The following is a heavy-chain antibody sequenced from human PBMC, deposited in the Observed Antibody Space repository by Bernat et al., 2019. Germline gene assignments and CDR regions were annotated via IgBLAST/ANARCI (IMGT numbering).Heavy chain of an antibody. CDR2: IKQDGSEK. CDR1: GFTFDDYA. CDR3: ARKGSCDY. V-gene: IGHV3-7*01. J-gene: IGHJ4*02. Sequence: EVQLVESGGVVVQPGGSLRLSCAASGFTFDDYAMHWVRQAPGKGLEWVANIKQDGSEKYYVDSVKGRFTISRDNAKNSLYLQMNSLRAEDTAVYYCARKGSCDYWGQGTLVTVSS. D-gene: IGHD3-10*01.